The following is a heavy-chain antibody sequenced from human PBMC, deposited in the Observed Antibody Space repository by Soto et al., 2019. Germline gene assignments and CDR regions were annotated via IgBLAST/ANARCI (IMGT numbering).Heavy chain of an antibody. D-gene: IGHD4-17*01. CDR3: ARDGYQKSLDYGDPPWVFDY. Sequence: QVQLVESGGGVVQPGRSLRLSCAASGFTFSSYAMHWVRQAPGKGLEWVAVISYDGSNKYYADSVKGRFTISRDNSKNTLYLQMNSLRAEDTAVYYCARDGYQKSLDYGDPPWVFDYWGQGTLVTVSS. J-gene: IGHJ4*02. CDR1: GFTFSSYA. CDR2: ISYDGSNK. V-gene: IGHV3-30-3*01.